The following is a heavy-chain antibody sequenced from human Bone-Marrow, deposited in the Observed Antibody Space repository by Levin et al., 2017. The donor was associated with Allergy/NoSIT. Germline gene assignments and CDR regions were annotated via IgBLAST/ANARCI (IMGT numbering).Heavy chain of an antibody. D-gene: IGHD3-9*01. CDR1: PVSITSGSYY. Sequence: SETLSLTCDVSPVSITSGSYYWGWIRQSPGKGLEWIGIIDYSGSTNYNPSLESRVTISIDTPKNHFSLRHTSVTAADTAVYYCARRWHDGFLTNHYNTFDVWGQGRLVTVSS. V-gene: IGHV4-39*02. CDR2: IDYSGST. CDR3: ARRWHDGFLTNHYNTFDV. J-gene: IGHJ3*01.